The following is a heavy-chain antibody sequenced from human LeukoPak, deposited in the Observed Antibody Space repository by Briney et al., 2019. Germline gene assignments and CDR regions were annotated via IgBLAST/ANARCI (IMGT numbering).Heavy chain of an antibody. Sequence: GASVKVSCKASGYTFTSYGISWVRQAPGQGLEWMGWISAYNGNTNYAQKLQGRVTMTTDTSTSTAYMELRSLRSDDTAVYYCARDSHGWYSGYDPSGIDYWGQGTLVTVSS. CDR2: ISAYNGNT. V-gene: IGHV1-18*01. CDR1: GYTFTSYG. J-gene: IGHJ4*02. D-gene: IGHD5-12*01. CDR3: ARDSHGWYSGYDPSGIDY.